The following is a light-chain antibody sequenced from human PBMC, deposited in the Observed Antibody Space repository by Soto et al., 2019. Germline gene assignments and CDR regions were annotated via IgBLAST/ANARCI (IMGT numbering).Light chain of an antibody. CDR1: QRISTW. CDR3: QQYNSYSAWT. CDR2: DAS. Sequence: DIQMTQSPSTLSASVGDGVTITCRASQRISTWLAWYQQKPGKAPKLLIYDASSLESGVPSRFSGSGSGTEFTLTISSLQPDDFATYYCQQYNSYSAWTCGQGTKGDIK. V-gene: IGKV1-5*01. J-gene: IGKJ1*01.